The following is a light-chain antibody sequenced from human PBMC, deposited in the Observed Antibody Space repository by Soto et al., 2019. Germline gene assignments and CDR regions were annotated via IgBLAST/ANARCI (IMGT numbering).Light chain of an antibody. CDR1: PIVSSN. CDR2: GAS. Sequence: EIVMTQSPATLSVSPGARATLSCRASPIVSSNLAWYQQKPGQAPRLLIYGASTRATGIPARFSGSGSGTEFTLTISSLQSEDFAVYYCQQYNNWPWTFGQGTKVEIK. J-gene: IGKJ1*01. CDR3: QQYNNWPWT. V-gene: IGKV3-15*01.